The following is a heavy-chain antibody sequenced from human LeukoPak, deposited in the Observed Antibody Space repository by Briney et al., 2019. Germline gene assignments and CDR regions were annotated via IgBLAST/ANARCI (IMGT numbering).Heavy chain of an antibody. CDR3: ASNFFDP. CDR1: GYIFSDYG. Sequence: ASVKVSCKASGYIFSDYGIHWVRQAPGQGLEWMGRIHPGNRTTKYSPKIQGRVTLTSDTVASTAYMDLSSLRFEDTAVYYCASNFFDPWGQGTLVTVSS. D-gene: IGHD3-3*01. V-gene: IGHV1-3*01. J-gene: IGHJ5*02. CDR2: IHPGNRTT.